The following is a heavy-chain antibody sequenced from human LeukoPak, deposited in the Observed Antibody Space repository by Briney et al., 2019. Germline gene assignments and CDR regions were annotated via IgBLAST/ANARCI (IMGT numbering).Heavy chain of an antibody. J-gene: IGHJ4*02. D-gene: IGHD2-2*01. V-gene: IGHV4-31*03. CDR1: GGSISSSAYY. CDR2: IYYSGIT. Sequence: SETLSLTCTVSGGSISSSAYYWSWIRQHPGKGLEWIGYIYYSGITYYNPSPKSRVTISVDTSKNQFSLNLSSVTAADTAVYYCARDGDCSSDSCYFDYWGQGILVTVSS. CDR3: ARDGDCSSDSCYFDY.